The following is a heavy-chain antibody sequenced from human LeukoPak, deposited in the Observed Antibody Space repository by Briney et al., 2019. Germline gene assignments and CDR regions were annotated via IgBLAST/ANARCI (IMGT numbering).Heavy chain of an antibody. CDR2: INHYGST. D-gene: IGHD3-10*01. Sequence: PSETLSLTCTVSGGSISSYYWSWIRQPPGKGLEWIGEINHYGSTNYNPSLKSRITISVDTSKNQFSLKLSSVTAADTAVYYCARANMVRGVGSFFDRNWFDPWGQGTLVTVSS. J-gene: IGHJ5*02. CDR3: ARANMVRGVGSFFDRNWFDP. V-gene: IGHV4-34*01. CDR1: GGSISSYY.